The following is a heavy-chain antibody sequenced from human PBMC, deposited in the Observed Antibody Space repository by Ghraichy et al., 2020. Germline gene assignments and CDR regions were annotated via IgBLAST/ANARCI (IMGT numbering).Heavy chain of an antibody. CDR1: GFTFISYS. CDR3: ARDPGYCSGGHCYYDAFDI. V-gene: IGHV3-21*01. D-gene: IGHD2-15*01. Sequence: GESLNISCPVSGFTFISYSMHSVRQAPGKGLEWVSSIDSSSSYIYYAESVKGQFTVSRDNAKNSLYLQMNSLRAEDTAVYYCARDPGYCSGGHCYYDAFDIWGQGTMVTVSS. CDR2: IDSSSSYI. J-gene: IGHJ3*02.